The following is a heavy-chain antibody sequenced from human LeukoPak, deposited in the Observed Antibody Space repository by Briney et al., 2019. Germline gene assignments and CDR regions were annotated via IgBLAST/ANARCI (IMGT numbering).Heavy chain of an antibody. J-gene: IGHJ4*02. D-gene: IGHD3-22*01. CDR2: IYPGDSDT. Sequence: GESLKISCKGSGYSFTSYWIGWVRQMPGKGLEWMGIIYPGDSDTRYSPSFQGQVTISADKSISTAYLQWSSLKASDTAMYYCARLYYYDSSGRNTNISDYWGQGTLVTVSS. V-gene: IGHV5-51*01. CDR3: ARLYYYDSSGRNTNISDY. CDR1: GYSFTSYW.